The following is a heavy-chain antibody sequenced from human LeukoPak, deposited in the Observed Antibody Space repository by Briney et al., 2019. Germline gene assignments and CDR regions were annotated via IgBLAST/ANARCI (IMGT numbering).Heavy chain of an antibody. V-gene: IGHV4-39*01. CDR2: IYYSGST. CDR1: GGSISSSSYY. D-gene: IGHD5-18*01. J-gene: IGHJ4*02. Sequence: SETLSLTCTVSGGSISSSSYYWGWIRQPPGKGLEWIGSIYYSGSTYYNPSLKSRVTISVDTSKNQFSLKLSSVTTADTAVYYCASRSSSGYSYGYREDYWGQGTLVTVSS. CDR3: ASRSSSGYSYGYREDY.